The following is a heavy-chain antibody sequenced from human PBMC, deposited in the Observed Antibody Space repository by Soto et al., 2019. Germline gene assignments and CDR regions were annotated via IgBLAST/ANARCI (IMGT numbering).Heavy chain of an antibody. V-gene: IGHV4-34*01. Sequence: SQTQPLTCTVYGGYFGDYYWSWIRQTQEKGLEWIGEINHSGSTNYNPSLKSRVTISVDTSKNQFSLKLSSVTAADTAVYYCARATVTTFYYYYGMDAWGQGTTVTVSS. D-gene: IGHD4-4*01. J-gene: IGHJ6*02. CDR1: GGYFGDYY. CDR2: INHSGST. CDR3: ARATVTTFYYYYGMDA.